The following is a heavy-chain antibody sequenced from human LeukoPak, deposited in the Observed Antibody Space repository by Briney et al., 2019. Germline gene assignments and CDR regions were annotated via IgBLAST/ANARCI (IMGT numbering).Heavy chain of an antibody. CDR1: GGSISSGGYY. D-gene: IGHD4-17*01. CDR3: ARDRRAYGDYIGPFDY. Sequence: NPSQTLSLTCTVSGGSISSGGYYWSWIRQHPGKGLEWIGYIYYSGSTYYNPSLKSRVTISVDTSKNQFPLKLSSVTAADTAVYYCARDRRAYGDYIGPFDYWGQGTLVTVSS. CDR2: IYYSGST. J-gene: IGHJ4*02. V-gene: IGHV4-31*03.